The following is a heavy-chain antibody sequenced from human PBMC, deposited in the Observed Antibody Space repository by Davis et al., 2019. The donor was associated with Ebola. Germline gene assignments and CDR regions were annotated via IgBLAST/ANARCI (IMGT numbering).Heavy chain of an antibody. CDR2: IWYDGSNK. D-gene: IGHD2-21*01. Sequence: GESLKISCAASGFTFSSYGMHWVRQAPGKGLEWVAVIWYDGSNKYYADSVKGRFTISRDNSKNTLYLQMNSLRAEDTAVYYCARDSLAYCGGDCLYFDYWGQGTLVTVSS. V-gene: IGHV3-33*01. CDR3: ARDSLAYCGGDCLYFDY. CDR1: GFTFSSYG. J-gene: IGHJ4*02.